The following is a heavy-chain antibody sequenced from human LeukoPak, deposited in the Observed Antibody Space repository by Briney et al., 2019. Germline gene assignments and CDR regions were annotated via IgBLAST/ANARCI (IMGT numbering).Heavy chain of an antibody. Sequence: PSETLSLTCAVYGGSFSGYYWSWIRQPPRKGLEWIGEINHSGSTNYNPSLKSRVTISVDTSKNQFSLKLSSVTAADTAVYYCARARFSVPAANPNWFDPWGQGTLVTVSS. J-gene: IGHJ5*02. CDR2: INHSGST. CDR1: GGSFSGYY. V-gene: IGHV4-34*01. CDR3: ARARFSVPAANPNWFDP. D-gene: IGHD2-2*01.